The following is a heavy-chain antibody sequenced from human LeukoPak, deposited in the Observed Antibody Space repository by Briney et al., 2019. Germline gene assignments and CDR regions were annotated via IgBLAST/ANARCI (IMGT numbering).Heavy chain of an antibody. D-gene: IGHD6-25*01. CDR2: INPNSGDT. J-gene: IGHJ4*02. V-gene: IGHV1-2*02. CDR1: GYTFTSYG. CDR3: ARPLSRAAADKDFDF. Sequence: PVASVKVPCKASGYTFTSYGISWVRQAPGQGLEWMGWINPNSGDTNYAQKFQGRVTMTRDTSISTAFMELSSLTSDDTAVYHCARPLSRAAADKDFDFWGQGTVVTVSP.